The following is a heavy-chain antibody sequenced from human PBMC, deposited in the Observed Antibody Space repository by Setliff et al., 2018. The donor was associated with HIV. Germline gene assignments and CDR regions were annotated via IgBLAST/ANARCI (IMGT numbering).Heavy chain of an antibody. CDR1: GGSVSTGNYY. CDR3: TRRGADSYYPRPLDV. J-gene: IGHJ6*04. D-gene: IGHD3-10*01. CDR2: IFYSGST. V-gene: IGHV4-61*01. Sequence: SETLSLTCTVSGGSVSTGNYYWNWTRLPPGKGLEWIGYIFYSGSTNYNPSLKGRVTISVDTSKNQFSLRLNSVTAADTAIYYCTRRGADSYYPRPLDVWGKGTTVTVSS.